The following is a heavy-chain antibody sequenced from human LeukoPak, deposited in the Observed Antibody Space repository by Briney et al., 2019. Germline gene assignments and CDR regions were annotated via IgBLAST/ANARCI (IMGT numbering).Heavy chain of an antibody. D-gene: IGHD1-26*01. Sequence: GGSLRLSCVAAGFTFSSAWMNWVRQAPGNGREGGSVIYRGESTYYTESVRGLFIISRDSSKNTPYLQLNTLRAEATAVYSCVRAIATSGHYDWGQGSLVTAS. CDR2: IYRGEST. V-gene: IGHV3-53*01. CDR1: GFTFSSAW. J-gene: IGHJ4*02. CDR3: VRAIATSGHYD.